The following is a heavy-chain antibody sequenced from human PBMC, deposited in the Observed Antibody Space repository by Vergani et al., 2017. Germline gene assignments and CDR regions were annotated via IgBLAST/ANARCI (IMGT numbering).Heavy chain of an antibody. CDR3: ARGETRTDWFDP. Sequence: QVQLHESGPGLVKPSASLSLICSASGVSMQSGSFYWTWIRQTAEGRLGWMGRVYPSGTTNYNPSLNGRVTIFVDKSKNLLSLRLNSVTAADTAVYYCARGETRTDWFDPWGQGTLVTVSS. CDR2: VYPSGTT. V-gene: IGHV4-61*02. D-gene: IGHD3/OR15-3a*01. J-gene: IGHJ5*02. CDR1: GVSMQSGSFY.